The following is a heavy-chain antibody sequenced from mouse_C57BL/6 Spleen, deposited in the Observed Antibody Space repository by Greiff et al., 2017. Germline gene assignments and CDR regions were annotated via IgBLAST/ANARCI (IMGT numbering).Heavy chain of an antibody. CDR3: AREDSSGYFDY. D-gene: IGHD3-2*02. CDR1: GYTFTSYW. CDR2: IDPSDSET. Sequence: QVQLQQPGAELVRPGSSVKLSCKASGYTFTSYWMHWVKQRPIQGLEWIGNIDPSDSETHYNQKFKDKATLTVDKSSSTTYMQLSSLTSEDSAVNYCAREDSSGYFDYWGQGTTLTVSS. V-gene: IGHV1-52*01. J-gene: IGHJ2*01.